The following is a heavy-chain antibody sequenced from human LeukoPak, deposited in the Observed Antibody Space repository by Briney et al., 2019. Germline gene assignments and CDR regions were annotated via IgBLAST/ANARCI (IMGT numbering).Heavy chain of an antibody. CDR2: ISWNSGSI. Sequence: GGSLRLSCAASGFTFDDYAMHWVRQAPGKGLEWVSGISWNSGSIGYADSVKGRFTISRDNAKNSLYLQMSSLRAEDTALYYCAKDMPGYSSSWTVFDYWGQGTLVTVSS. J-gene: IGHJ4*02. CDR1: GFTFDDYA. CDR3: AKDMPGYSSSWTVFDY. D-gene: IGHD6-13*01. V-gene: IGHV3-9*01.